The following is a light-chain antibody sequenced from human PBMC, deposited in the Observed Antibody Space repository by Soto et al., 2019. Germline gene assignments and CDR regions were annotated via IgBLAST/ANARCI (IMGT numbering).Light chain of an antibody. CDR3: QQYNNWPPWT. Sequence: EIVMTQSPATLSVSPGERATLSCRASQSVSSNLAWYQQKPGQAPRLLIYDASTRATGIPARFSGSGSGAEFTLTISSLRSEDFAVYYCQQYNNWPPWTFGQGTKVEIK. CDR2: DAS. V-gene: IGKV3D-15*01. J-gene: IGKJ1*01. CDR1: QSVSSN.